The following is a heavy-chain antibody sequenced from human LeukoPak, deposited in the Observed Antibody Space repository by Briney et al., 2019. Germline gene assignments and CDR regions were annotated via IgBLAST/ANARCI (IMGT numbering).Heavy chain of an antibody. Sequence: ASVKVSCKASGYTFTSYDINWVRQATGQGLEWMGWMNPNSGNTGYAQKFQGRVTMTRNTSKSTAYMELSSLRSEDTAVYYCARGVLLPHYYYGMDVWGQGTTVTVSS. J-gene: IGHJ6*02. CDR2: MNPNSGNT. V-gene: IGHV1-8*01. CDR3: ARGVLLPHYYYGMDV. CDR1: GYTFTSYD.